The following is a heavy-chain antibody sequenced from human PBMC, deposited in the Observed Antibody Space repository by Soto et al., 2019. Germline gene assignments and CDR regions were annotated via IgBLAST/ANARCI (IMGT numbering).Heavy chain of an antibody. J-gene: IGHJ4*02. CDR1: GFTFSTFA. CDR2: VSNSGGNA. D-gene: IGHD3-10*01. Sequence: GGSLRLSCAASGFTFSTFAMTWVRQAPGQGLEWVSGVSNSGGNAYYADSVKGRFTISRDNSKSTLYLQMNSLRAEDTAVYYCAKDNYYDSGSHPPDYWGQGTLVTVSS. V-gene: IGHV3-23*01. CDR3: AKDNYYDSGSHPPDY.